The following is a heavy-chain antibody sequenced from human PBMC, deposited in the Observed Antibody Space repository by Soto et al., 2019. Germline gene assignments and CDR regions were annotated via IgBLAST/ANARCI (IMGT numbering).Heavy chain of an antibody. V-gene: IGHV3-30*18. J-gene: IGHJ4*02. Sequence: QVQLVESGGGVVQPGRSLRLSCAASGFTFSDYGMHWVRQAPGKGLEWVAVMSYDGSDEYYADSVKGRFSISRDNSKNTLYLQVSSLRPEDTARYYCAKGGIWFGELGDYWGQGALVTVSS. CDR3: AKGGIWFGELGDY. CDR2: MSYDGSDE. D-gene: IGHD3-10*01. CDR1: GFTFSDYG.